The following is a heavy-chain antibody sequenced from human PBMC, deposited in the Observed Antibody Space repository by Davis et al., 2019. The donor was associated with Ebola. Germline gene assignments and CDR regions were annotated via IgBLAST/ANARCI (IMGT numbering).Heavy chain of an antibody. CDR1: GFTVSSNY. D-gene: IGHD3-10*01. V-gene: IGHV3-53*05. Sequence: GGSLRLSCAASGFTVSSNYMSWVRQAPGKGLEWVSVIYSGGSTYYADSVKGRFTISRDNSKNTLYLQMNSLRAEDTAVYYCAKDRLREGYYYYYGMDVWGQGTTVTVSS. J-gene: IGHJ6*02. CDR3: AKDRLREGYYYYYGMDV. CDR2: IYSGGST.